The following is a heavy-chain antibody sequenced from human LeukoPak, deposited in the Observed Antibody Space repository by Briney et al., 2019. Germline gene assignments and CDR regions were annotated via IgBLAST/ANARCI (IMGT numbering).Heavy chain of an antibody. CDR3: ARVRPTVVTPAFDX. CDR1: GYTFTSYA. D-gene: IGHD4-23*01. J-gene: IGHJ4*02. V-gene: IGHV1-3*01. Sequence: ASVKVSCKASGYTFTSYAMHWVRQAPGQRLEWMGWINAGNGNTKYSQKFQGRVTITRDTSASTAYMELSSLRSEDTAVYYCARVRPTVVTPAFDXWGQGTLVTVSS. CDR2: INAGNGNT.